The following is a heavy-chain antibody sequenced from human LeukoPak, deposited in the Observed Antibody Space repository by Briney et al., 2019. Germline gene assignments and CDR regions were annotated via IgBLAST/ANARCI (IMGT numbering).Heavy chain of an antibody. CDR3: AKVYNSIGYYLSDAFDI. CDR1: GFTFSSYV. Sequence: GGSLRLSCAASGFTFSSYVMSWVRQAPGKGLGWVSAISSSGSSTHYADSVKGRFTISRDNSNNTLYLQMNSLRADGTAVYYCAKVYNSIGYYLSDAFDIWGQETMVTISS. D-gene: IGHD3-22*01. CDR2: ISSSGSST. V-gene: IGHV3-23*01. J-gene: IGHJ3*02.